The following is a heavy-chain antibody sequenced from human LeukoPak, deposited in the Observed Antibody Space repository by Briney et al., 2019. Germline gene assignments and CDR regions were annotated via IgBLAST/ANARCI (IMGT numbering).Heavy chain of an antibody. Sequence: PGGSLRLSCSASGFTFSAFWMTWVRQAPGERPEWVANINQDGSEKYCVDSVKGRFTISRDNAKNSLYLQMNSLRAEDTAVYYCVPSNGNLYDSWGQGTLVTVSS. CDR1: GFTFSAFW. V-gene: IGHV3-7*05. J-gene: IGHJ4*02. CDR3: VPSNGNLYDS. D-gene: IGHD2-8*01. CDR2: INQDGSEK.